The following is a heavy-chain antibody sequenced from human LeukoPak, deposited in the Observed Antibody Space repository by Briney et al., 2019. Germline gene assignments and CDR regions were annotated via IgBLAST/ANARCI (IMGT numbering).Heavy chain of an antibody. J-gene: IGHJ4*02. V-gene: IGHV1-2*02. D-gene: IGHD4-11*01. Sequence: ALVKISCKASGYTFRGNYIHWLRQAPGQGLEWMGWIDANNGDTKSAQKFQGRVTMSRDTSISTAYMDLSSLSPDDAAVYYCARDPSSVTLYFFDYWGQGTLVTVSS. CDR2: IDANNGDT. CDR1: GYTFRGNY. CDR3: ARDPSSVTLYFFDY.